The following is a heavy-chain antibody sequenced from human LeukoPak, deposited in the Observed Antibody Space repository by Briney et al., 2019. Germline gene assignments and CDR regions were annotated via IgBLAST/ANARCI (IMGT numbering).Heavy chain of an antibody. CDR1: GGTFSSYA. CDR2: IIPIFGTA. CDR3: ARDRAVVVTAYFDAFDI. V-gene: IGHV1-69*13. D-gene: IGHD2-21*02. Sequence: ASVTVSCTASGGTFSSYAISWVRQAPGQGLEWMGGIIPIFGTANYAQKFQGRVTITADESTSTAYMELSSLRSEDTAVYYCARDRAVVVTAYFDAFDIWGQGTMVTVSS. J-gene: IGHJ3*02.